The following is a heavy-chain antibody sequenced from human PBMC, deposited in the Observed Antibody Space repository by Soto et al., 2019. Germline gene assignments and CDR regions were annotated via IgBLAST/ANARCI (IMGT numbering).Heavy chain of an antibody. V-gene: IGHV3-48*02. CDR1: GFTFSSHT. J-gene: IGHJ6*02. Sequence: PGGSLRLSCAASGFTFSSHTMNWVRQAPGTGLEWISYITSTSSTKNYADSVKGRFTISRDNANNSLYLQMNSLRDEDTAVYYCARRITMVRGPYYYYAMDVWGQGTTVTVSS. D-gene: IGHD3-10*01. CDR2: ITSTSSTK. CDR3: ARRITMVRGPYYYYAMDV.